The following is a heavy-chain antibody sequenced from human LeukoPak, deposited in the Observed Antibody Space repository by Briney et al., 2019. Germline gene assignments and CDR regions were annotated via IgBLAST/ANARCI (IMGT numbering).Heavy chain of an antibody. Sequence: ASVKVSCKASGYTFTSYYMHWVRQAPGQGLEWMGIINPSGGSTSYAQKFRGRVTMTRDMSTSTVYMELSSLRSEDTAVYYCARGDIVVVPAAIGWFDPWGQGTLVTVSS. CDR2: INPSGGST. CDR3: ARGDIVVVPAAIGWFDP. J-gene: IGHJ5*02. V-gene: IGHV1-46*01. D-gene: IGHD2-2*02. CDR1: GYTFTSYY.